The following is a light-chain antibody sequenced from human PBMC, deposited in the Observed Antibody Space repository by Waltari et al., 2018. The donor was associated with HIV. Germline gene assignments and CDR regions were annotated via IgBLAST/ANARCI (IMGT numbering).Light chain of an antibody. CDR1: GSTSGSKS. V-gene: IGLV1-44*01. CDR3: AAWDDSLNGWV. Sequence: QSVLPQPPSASATPGQTVTISCSGSGSTSGSKSLNSYQQVPGTAPKLLINKNNQRPSGVTDRFSGSKSGTSASLAISGLQSEDEADYFCAAWDDSLNGWVFGGGTKLTVL. CDR2: KNN. J-gene: IGLJ2*01.